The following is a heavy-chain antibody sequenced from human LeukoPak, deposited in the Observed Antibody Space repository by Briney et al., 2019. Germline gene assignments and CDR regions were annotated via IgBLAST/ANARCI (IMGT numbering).Heavy chain of an antibody. Sequence: GESLKISCAASGIAVTTNYMSWVRQAPGKGLEWVSVVYLGGGTHHADSVKGRFTISRDYSMKTLYPEMNSLRVEDTAIYYCASPSNNSRYAFDYWGQGTLVTVSS. CDR3: ASPSNNSRYAFDY. V-gene: IGHV3-53*01. D-gene: IGHD3-22*01. CDR2: VYLGGGT. J-gene: IGHJ4*02. CDR1: GIAVTTNY.